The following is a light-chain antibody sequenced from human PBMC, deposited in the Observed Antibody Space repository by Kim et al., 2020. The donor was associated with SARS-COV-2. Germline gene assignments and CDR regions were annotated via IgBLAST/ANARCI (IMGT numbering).Light chain of an antibody. CDR2: SNN. V-gene: IGLV1-44*01. J-gene: IGLJ2*01. CDR1: SASNGSSN. Sequence: KVTITSSGGSASNGSSNVNRYQQHPRTAAPHLLYSNNQWPPGVLARFSGSKSCASASLAISGRQSADEAAYYCAAWEDSLIGHVVFGGGTQLTVL. CDR3: AAWEDSLIGHVV.